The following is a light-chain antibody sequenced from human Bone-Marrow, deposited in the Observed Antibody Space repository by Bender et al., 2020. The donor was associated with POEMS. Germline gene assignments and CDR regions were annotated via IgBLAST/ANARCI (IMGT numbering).Light chain of an antibody. CDR2: EDN. V-gene: IGLV3-1*01. CDR1: QLGDQY. J-gene: IGLJ2*01. CDR3: QAWDTSSVV. Sequence: SYGLTQPPSVSVSPGHTANITCSGDQLGDQYASWYQLKPGQFPVLVIYEDNKRPSGIPERFSGSNSGNIATLTIRGTQALDEADYYCQAWDTSSVVFGGGTKLTVL.